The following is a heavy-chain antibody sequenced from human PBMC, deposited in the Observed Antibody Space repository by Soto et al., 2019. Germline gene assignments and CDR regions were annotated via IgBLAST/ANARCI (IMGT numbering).Heavy chain of an antibody. Sequence: QVPLVQSGAEVKKPGASVKLSCKASGYTFTNYAMHWVRQAPGQRLEWMGWINAGNGNTEYSQKFQGRVTITRDKSASTVYMDLSSLRSEDTAVYYCARKGQYSYGYWGQGTLVTVSS. J-gene: IGHJ4*02. CDR3: ARKGQYSYGY. V-gene: IGHV1-3*01. CDR1: GYTFTNYA. CDR2: INAGNGNT. D-gene: IGHD3-16*01.